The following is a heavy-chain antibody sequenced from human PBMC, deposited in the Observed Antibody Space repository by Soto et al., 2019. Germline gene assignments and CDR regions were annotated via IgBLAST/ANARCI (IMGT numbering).Heavy chain of an antibody. CDR3: ARGKSYGPATSDYYCMDV. D-gene: IGHD5-18*01. V-gene: IGHV1-69*02. J-gene: IGHJ6*03. CDR1: GGTFSSYT. Sequence: SVKVSCKASGGTFSSYTISWVRQAPGQGLEWMGRIIPILGIANYAQKFQGRVTIAANKSTSTAYMELSSLRSEDTAVYYCARGKSYGPATSDYYCMDVWGEGTSVTVSS. CDR2: IIPILGIA.